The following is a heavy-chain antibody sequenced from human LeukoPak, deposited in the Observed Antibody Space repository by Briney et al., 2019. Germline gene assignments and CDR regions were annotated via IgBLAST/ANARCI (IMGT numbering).Heavy chain of an antibody. CDR2: ISGSGGST. D-gene: IGHD6-13*01. J-gene: IGHJ4*02. CDR1: GFTFSSYA. CDR3: AKAPGGGSSWYPDY. Sequence: PGGSLRLSCAASGFTFSSYAVSWVRQAPGKGLEWVSAISGSGGSTYYADSVKGRFTISRDNSKNTLYLQMNSLRAEDTAVYYCAKAPGGGSSWYPDYWGQGTLVTVSS. V-gene: IGHV3-23*01.